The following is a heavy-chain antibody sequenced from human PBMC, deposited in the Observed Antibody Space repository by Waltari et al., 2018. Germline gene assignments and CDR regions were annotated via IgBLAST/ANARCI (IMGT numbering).Heavy chain of an antibody. CDR3: ARVGGKNKYDFWSGYYDY. V-gene: IGHV1-69*01. CDR1: GGTFSSYA. Sequence: QVQLVQSGAEVKKPGSSVKVSCKASGGTFSSYAISWVRQAPGQGLEWMGGIIPIFGTANYAQKFQGRVTITADESTSTAYMELSSLRSEDTAVYYCARVGGKNKYDFWSGYYDYWGQGTLVTVSS. J-gene: IGHJ4*02. CDR2: IIPIFGTA. D-gene: IGHD3-3*01.